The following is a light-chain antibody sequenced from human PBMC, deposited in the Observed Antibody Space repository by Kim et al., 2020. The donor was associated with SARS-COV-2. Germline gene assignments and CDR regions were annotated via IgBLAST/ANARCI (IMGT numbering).Light chain of an antibody. Sequence: EIVMTQSPATLSVSPGERATLSCRASQSVSSNLAWYQQKPGQAPRILVYGASTRATGIPVRFSGSGSGTEFTLTISSLQSGDFAVYYWQQYNDWPRTFGQGTKLE. CDR3: QQYNDWPRT. V-gene: IGKV3-15*01. CDR1: QSVSSN. J-gene: IGKJ2*01. CDR2: GAS.